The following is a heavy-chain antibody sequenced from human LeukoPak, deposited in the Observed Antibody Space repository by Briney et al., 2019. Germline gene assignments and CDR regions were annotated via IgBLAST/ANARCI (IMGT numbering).Heavy chain of an antibody. CDR1: GFTVSSNY. V-gene: IGHV3-53*01. J-gene: IGHJ4*02. Sequence: PGGSLRLSCAASGFTVSSNYMSWVRQAPGKGLEWVSVIYSGGSTYYADSVKGRFTISRDNSKNTLYLQMNSLRAEDTAVYYCATLVATTQFAYWGQGTLVTVSS. CDR2: IYSGGST. CDR3: ATLVATTQFAY. D-gene: IGHD5-12*01.